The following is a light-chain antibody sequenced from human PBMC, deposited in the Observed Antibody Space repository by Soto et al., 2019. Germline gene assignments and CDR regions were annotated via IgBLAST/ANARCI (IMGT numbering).Light chain of an antibody. CDR3: ASWDNSLNGYV. J-gene: IGLJ1*01. CDR1: SSNIGRNT. CDR2: SNN. Sequence: QSVLTQPPSASGTPGQRVTISCSGSSSNIGRNTVSWYQQLPGTAPKLLIYSNNERPSGVPDRFSGSKSGTSASLAISGLQFEDEAGYYCASWDNSLNGYVFGAGTKLTVL. V-gene: IGLV1-44*01.